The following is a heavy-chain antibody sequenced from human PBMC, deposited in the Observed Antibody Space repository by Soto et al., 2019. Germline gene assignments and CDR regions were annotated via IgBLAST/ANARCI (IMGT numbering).Heavy chain of an antibody. CDR3: ARLGPWVAYYDDSSPYTFENWFDP. V-gene: IGHV4-38-2*01. Sequence: SETLSLTCAVSGYSISSGYYWGWLRQPPGKGLECIGSIYHGGSTYYNPSLNSRVTLSIDMTNNHVSLVLNSVTAADTAVYYCARLGPWVAYYDDSSPYTFENWFDPWCQVTVVTVSS. D-gene: IGHD3-22*01. J-gene: IGHJ5*02. CDR1: GYSISSGYY. CDR2: IYHGGST.